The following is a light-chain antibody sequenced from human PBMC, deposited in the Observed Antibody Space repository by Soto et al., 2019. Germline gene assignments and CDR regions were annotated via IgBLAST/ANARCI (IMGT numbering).Light chain of an antibody. CDR2: DVS. CDR1: SSDVGGYNY. J-gene: IGLJ1*01. Sequence: QSVLTQPASVSGSPGQSITISCTGTSSDVGGYNYVSWYQQHPGKAPKLMIYDVSNRPSGVSNRFSGSKSGNTASLTISGLQAEDEADYYCSSYTSSSVLVFGNGTKVTVL. CDR3: SSYTSSSVLV. V-gene: IGLV2-14*01.